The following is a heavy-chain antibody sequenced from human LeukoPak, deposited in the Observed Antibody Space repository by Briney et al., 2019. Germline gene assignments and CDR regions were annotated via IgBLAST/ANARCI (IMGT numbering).Heavy chain of an antibody. D-gene: IGHD4-17*01. CDR3: ASSTVNYYYYGMDV. J-gene: IGHJ6*04. Sequence: SETLSLTCTVSGGSVSSGSYYWGWVRQPPGTGLEWIGYIYYSGSTNYNPSLKSRVTISVDTSKNQFSLKLSSVTAADTAVYYCASSTVNYYYYGMDVWGKGTTVTVSS. CDR2: IYYSGST. V-gene: IGHV4-61*01. CDR1: GGSVSSGSYY.